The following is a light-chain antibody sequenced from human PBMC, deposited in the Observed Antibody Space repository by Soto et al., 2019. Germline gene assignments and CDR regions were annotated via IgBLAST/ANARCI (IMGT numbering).Light chain of an antibody. Sequence: EVVLSHSPGTLSLSPRERATLSCRASQRVSSGYVAWYQQKPGQAPRLLIYGASSRATGIPDRFRGSGSGTDFTLTISRLEPEDFAVYYCQQYHSSLWTFGQGTKVDIK. CDR3: QQYHSSLWT. CDR1: QRVSSGY. V-gene: IGKV3-20*01. CDR2: GAS. J-gene: IGKJ1*01.